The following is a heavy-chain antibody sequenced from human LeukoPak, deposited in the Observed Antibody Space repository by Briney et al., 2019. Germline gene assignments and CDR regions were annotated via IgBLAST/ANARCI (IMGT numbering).Heavy chain of an antibody. CDR3: ARERGRLRFLEWFFDY. J-gene: IGHJ4*02. CDR2: IIPIFGTA. Sequence: ASVKVSCKASGGTFSSHAISWVRQAPGQGLEWMGRIIPIFGTANYAQKFQGRVTITTDESTSTAYMELSSLRSEDTAVYYCARERGRLRFLEWFFDYWGQGTLVTVSS. D-gene: IGHD3-3*01. V-gene: IGHV1-69*05. CDR1: GGTFSSHA.